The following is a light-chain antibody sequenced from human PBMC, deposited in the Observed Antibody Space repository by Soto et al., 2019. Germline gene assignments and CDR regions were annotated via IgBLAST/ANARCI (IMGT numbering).Light chain of an antibody. J-gene: IGLJ1*01. CDR1: SSDVGGYNY. CDR3: NSYTSSSTLHYV. Sequence: QSVLTQPASVSGSPGQSITVSCTGTSSDVGGYNYVSWYQQHPGKAPKVMIYDVSKRPSGVSNRFSGSKSGNTSSLTISGLQAEDEADYYCNSYTSSSTLHYVFGTGTKVTVL. CDR2: DVS. V-gene: IGLV2-14*01.